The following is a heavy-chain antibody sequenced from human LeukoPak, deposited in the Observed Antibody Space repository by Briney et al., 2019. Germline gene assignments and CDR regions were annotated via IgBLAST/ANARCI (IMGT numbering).Heavy chain of an antibody. CDR3: AKDIVVVTAINGAFDI. V-gene: IGHV3-30*18. CDR2: ISYDGSNK. CDR1: GFTFSSYG. D-gene: IGHD2-21*02. J-gene: IGHJ3*02. Sequence: GGSLRLSCAASGFTFSSYGMHWVRQAPGKGLEWVAVISYDGSNKYYADSMKGRFTISRDNSKNTLYLQMNSLRAEDTAVYYCAKDIVVVTAINGAFDIWGQGTMVTVSS.